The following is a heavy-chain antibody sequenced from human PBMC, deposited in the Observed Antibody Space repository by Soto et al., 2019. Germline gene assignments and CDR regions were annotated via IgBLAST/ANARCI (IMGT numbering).Heavy chain of an antibody. CDR3: ARGLVLWFGELSRRGGYYYYMDV. D-gene: IGHD3-10*01. V-gene: IGHV4-34*01. CDR2: INDSGNI. J-gene: IGHJ6*03. Sequence: QVQLQQWGAGLLKPSETLSLTCAVYGGSFSGYQWTWIRQTPGKGLEWIGEINDSGNINYNPSLKTRSTNLVDTAKKQISLKLSSVTAAYTAVYSCARGLVLWFGELSRRGGYYYYMDVWGKGTTVTVSS. CDR1: GGSFSGYQ.